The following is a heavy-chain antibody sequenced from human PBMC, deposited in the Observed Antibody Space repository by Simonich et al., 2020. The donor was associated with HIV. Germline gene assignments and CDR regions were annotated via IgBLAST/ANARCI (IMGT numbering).Heavy chain of an antibody. Sequence: QVQLVQSGAEVKKPGASVKVSCKVSGYTLTELSMHWVRQAPGKGLEWMGGLYPEDGETIYTQKCQGRVTMTEDTSTDTAYMELSSLISEDTAVYYCATDLTARDYYGSGSYLDYWGQGTLVTVSS. J-gene: IGHJ4*02. CDR1: GYTLTELS. CDR3: ATDLTARDYYGSGSYLDY. D-gene: IGHD3-10*01. V-gene: IGHV1-24*01. CDR2: LYPEDGET.